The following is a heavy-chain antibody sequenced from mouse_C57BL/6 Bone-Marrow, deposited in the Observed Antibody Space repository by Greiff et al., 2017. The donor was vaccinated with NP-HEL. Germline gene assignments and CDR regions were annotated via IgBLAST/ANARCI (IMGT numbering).Heavy chain of an antibody. CDR1: GYTFTSYW. J-gene: IGHJ4*01. D-gene: IGHD2-2*01. CDR2: IDPSDSYT. Sequence: VQLQQPGAELVRPGTSVKLSCKASGYTFTSYWMHWVKQRPGQGLEWIGVIDPSDSYTNYNQKFKGKATLTVDTSSSTAYMQLSSLTSEDSAVYYCARWLRFMDYWGQGTSVTVSS. CDR3: ARWLRFMDY. V-gene: IGHV1-59*01.